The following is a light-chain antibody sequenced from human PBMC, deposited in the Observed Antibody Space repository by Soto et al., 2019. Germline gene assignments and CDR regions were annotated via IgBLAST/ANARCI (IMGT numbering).Light chain of an antibody. J-gene: IGKJ5*01. CDR1: QSLLHITGETF. Sequence: DVVMTQTPLSLSVAPGQPASISCKSSQSLLHITGETFLFWYLQKPGQSPQLLIYEVSTRVSGVPDRVSGSGSGTYFTLEISRVETDDVGIYYCMQSTQLPPTFGQGTRLGIE. CDR2: EVS. CDR3: MQSTQLPPT. V-gene: IGKV2D-29*02.